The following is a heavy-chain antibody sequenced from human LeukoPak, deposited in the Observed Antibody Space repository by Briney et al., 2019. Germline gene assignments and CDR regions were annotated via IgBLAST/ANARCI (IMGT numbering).Heavy chain of an antibody. V-gene: IGHV3-21*01. CDR3: ARAACIGGSCYYYFDY. J-gene: IGHJ4*02. CDR2: ISTSSTYT. D-gene: IGHD2-15*01. Sequence: GGSLRLSRAASGFTFSDYTLNWVRQAPGKGLEWVSSISTSSTYTYYADSVKGRFTISRDNAKNSLCLRMNSLSAEDTAVYYCARAACIGGSCYYYFDYWGQGTLVTVSS. CDR1: GFTFSDYT.